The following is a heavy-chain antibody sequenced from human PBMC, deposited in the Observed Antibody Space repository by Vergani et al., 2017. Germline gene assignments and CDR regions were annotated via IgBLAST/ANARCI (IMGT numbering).Heavy chain of an antibody. CDR1: VVTFTAHG. V-gene: IGHV3-23*01. Sequence: EVQLLESGGGSSKPGESLRLSCVASVVTFTAHGLNWVRQAPGKGLEWVSGISGQNFRTHYADSVKGQFTISRDDSKISLYLQMDSLRAEDTAVYHCARDSPALGGNSCLDYWGQGTLVTVSS. J-gene: IGHJ4*02. CDR3: ARDSPALGGNSCLDY. D-gene: IGHD4-23*01. CDR2: ISGQNFRT.